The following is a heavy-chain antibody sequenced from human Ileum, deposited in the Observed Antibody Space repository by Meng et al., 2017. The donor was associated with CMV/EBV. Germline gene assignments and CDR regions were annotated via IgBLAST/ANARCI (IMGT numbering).Heavy chain of an antibody. CDR2: IIPILGIA. CDR3: ARDYCSSTSCHLRGDFDY. CDR1: GGTFSSYT. D-gene: IGHD2-2*01. J-gene: IGHJ4*02. V-gene: IGHV1-69*04. Sequence: SVKVSCKASGGTFSSYTIRWVRQAPGQGLEWMGRIIPILGIANYAQKFQGRVTITADKSTSTAYMELSSLRSEDTAVYYCARDYCSSTSCHLRGDFDYWGQGTLVTVSS.